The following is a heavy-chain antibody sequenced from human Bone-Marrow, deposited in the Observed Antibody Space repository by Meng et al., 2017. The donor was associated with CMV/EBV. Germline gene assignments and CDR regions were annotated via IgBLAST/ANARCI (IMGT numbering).Heavy chain of an antibody. V-gene: IGHV4-34*01. CDR2: INHSGST. D-gene: IGHD2-2*01. CDR1: GGSFSGYY. J-gene: IGHJ1*01. CDR3: ARGALGVAVVPAATHFQH. Sequence: SETLSLTCAVYGGSFSGYYWSWIRQPPGKGLEWIGEINHSGSTNYNPSLKSRVTISVDTSKNQFSLKLSSVTAADTAVYYCARGALGVAVVPAATHFQHWGQGTLVTGSS.